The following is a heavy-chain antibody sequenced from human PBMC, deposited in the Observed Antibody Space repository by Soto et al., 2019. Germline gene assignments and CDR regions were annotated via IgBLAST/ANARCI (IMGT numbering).Heavy chain of an antibody. CDR3: TTTLPATYYDLWSGHSIFPREDDAYDY. V-gene: IGHV3-15*07. CDR2: IKSKTDGGTT. CDR1: GFTFSNAW. Sequence: PGGSLRLSCAASGFTFSNAWMNWVRQAPGKGLEWVGRIKSKTDGGTTDYAAPVKGRFTISRDDSKNTLYLQMNSLKTEDTAVYYCTTTLPATYYDLWSGHSIFPREDDAYDYWGQGTLVTVSS. D-gene: IGHD3-3*01. J-gene: IGHJ4*02.